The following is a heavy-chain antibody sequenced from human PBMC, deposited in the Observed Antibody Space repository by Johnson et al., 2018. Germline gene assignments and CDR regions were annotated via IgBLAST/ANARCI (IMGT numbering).Heavy chain of an antibody. CDR2: ISEDGSNK. Sequence: VQLVESGGGVVQPGRSLRLSCAASGFSFSSYAMHWVRQAPGKGLEWVAVISEDGSNKYDADSVKGRFTISRDNSKNTLYLQMNSQRAEDTAVYYCARDQGIWGQGTMVTVSS. J-gene: IGHJ3*02. CDR3: ARDQGI. CDR1: GFSFSSYA. V-gene: IGHV3-30*14.